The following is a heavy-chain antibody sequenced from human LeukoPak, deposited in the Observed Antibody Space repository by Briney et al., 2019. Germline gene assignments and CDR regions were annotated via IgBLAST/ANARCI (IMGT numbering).Heavy chain of an antibody. Sequence: GGSLRISCSASGLIFSSYVMSWVRQAPGKGLEWVSGISVKGASTYYADSVKGRFSVSRDNSQNTLFLQMNNLRVDDTAIYFCAKGTLGTIYDGFDLWGHGTMVTVSS. CDR3: AKGTLGTIYDGFDL. D-gene: IGHD7-27*01. V-gene: IGHV3-23*01. J-gene: IGHJ3*01. CDR2: ISVKGAST. CDR1: GLIFSSYV.